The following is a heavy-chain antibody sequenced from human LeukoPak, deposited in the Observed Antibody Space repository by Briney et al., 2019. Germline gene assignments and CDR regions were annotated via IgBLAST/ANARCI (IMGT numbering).Heavy chain of an antibody. CDR1: GFTFSSYW. D-gene: IGHD4-23*01. Sequence: GSLRLSCAGSGFTFSSYWMHWVRQAPGKGLVWVSRINIDGTGTTYADSVKGRFTISRDNAKNTLYLEMNSLRAEDTAVYFCTRGDSGGLHWGQGTLVTVSP. CDR2: INIDGTGT. J-gene: IGHJ4*02. CDR3: TRGDSGGLH. V-gene: IGHV3-74*01.